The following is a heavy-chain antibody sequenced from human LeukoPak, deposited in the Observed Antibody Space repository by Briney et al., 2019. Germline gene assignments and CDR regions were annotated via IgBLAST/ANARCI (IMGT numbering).Heavy chain of an antibody. CDR2: IKSKTDGGTT. CDR1: GFTFSNAW. Sequence: GGSLRLSCAASGFTFSNAWMSWVRQAPGKGLEWVGRIKSKTDGGTTDYAAPVKGRFTISRDDSKNTLYLQMNSLKTEDTAVYYCTRDLKIAAAAPWYWFDPWGQGTLVTVSS. V-gene: IGHV3-15*01. D-gene: IGHD6-13*01. J-gene: IGHJ5*02. CDR3: TRDLKIAAAAPWYWFDP.